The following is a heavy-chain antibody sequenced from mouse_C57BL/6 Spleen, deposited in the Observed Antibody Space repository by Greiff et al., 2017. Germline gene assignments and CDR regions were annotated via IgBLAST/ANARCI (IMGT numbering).Heavy chain of an antibody. J-gene: IGHJ1*03. Sequence: EVQLVESGGGLVQPGGSLKLSCAASGFTFSDYYMYWVRQTPEKRLEWVAYISNGGGSTYYPDTVKGRFTISRDNAKNTLYLQMSRLKSEDTAMYYCAREGEGYFDVWGTGTTVTVSS. CDR2: ISNGGGST. V-gene: IGHV5-12*01. CDR3: AREGEGYFDV. CDR1: GFTFSDYY.